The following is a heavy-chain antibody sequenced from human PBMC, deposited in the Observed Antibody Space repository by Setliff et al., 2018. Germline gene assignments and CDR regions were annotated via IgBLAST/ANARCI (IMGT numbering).Heavy chain of an antibody. D-gene: IGHD3-22*01. J-gene: IGHJ4*02. CDR1: GGTISSANYY. Sequence: PSETLPLTCTVSGGTISSANYYWSWIRQPAGKAPEWIGHIFSKGSTNNNPYLKSRVAISIDSSKNQMSLRMPSVTAADTAVYYCARGCYFESSSYYFPFDYWGLGTLVTVSS. CDR2: IFSKGST. V-gene: IGHV4-61*09. CDR3: ARGCYFESSSYYFPFDY.